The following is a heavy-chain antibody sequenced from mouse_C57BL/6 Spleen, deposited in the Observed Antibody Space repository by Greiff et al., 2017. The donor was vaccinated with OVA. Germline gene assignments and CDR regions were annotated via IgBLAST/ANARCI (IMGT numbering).Heavy chain of an antibody. Sequence: VQGVESGAELVKPGASVKLSCKASGYTFTSYWMHWVKQRPGRGLEWIGRIDPNSGGTKYNEKFKSKATLTVDKPSSTAYMQLSSLTSEDSAVYYCARPDSSGYLFAYWGQGTLVTVSA. CDR3: ARPDSSGYLFAY. V-gene: IGHV1-72*01. CDR1: GYTFTSYW. D-gene: IGHD3-2*02. J-gene: IGHJ3*01. CDR2: IDPNSGGT.